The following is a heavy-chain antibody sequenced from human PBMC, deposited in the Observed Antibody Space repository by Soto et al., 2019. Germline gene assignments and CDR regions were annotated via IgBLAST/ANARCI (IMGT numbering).Heavy chain of an antibody. CDR3: TREGSRITIFGVVIQGDYNWFDP. Sequence: GGSLRLSCTASGFTFGDYAMSWVRQAPGKGLEWVGFIRSKAYGGTTEYAASVKGRFTISRDDSKSIAYLQMNSLKTEDTAVYYCTREGSRITIFGVVIQGDYNWFDPWGQGTQVTVSS. D-gene: IGHD3-3*01. J-gene: IGHJ5*02. V-gene: IGHV3-49*04. CDR2: IRSKAYGGTT. CDR1: GFTFGDYA.